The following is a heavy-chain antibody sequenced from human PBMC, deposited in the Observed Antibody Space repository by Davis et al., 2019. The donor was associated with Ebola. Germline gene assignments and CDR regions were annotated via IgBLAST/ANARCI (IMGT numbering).Heavy chain of an antibody. CDR1: GFKFDDYG. CDR3: ARESGYSGYDLGY. CDR2: ITWNSDRI. Sequence: PGGSLRLSCAASGFKFDDYGMHWVRQAPGKGLEWVSGITWNSDRIGYADSVKGRFTISRDNAKNSLYLQMNSLRAEDTAVYYCARESGYSGYDLGYWGQGTLVTVSS. D-gene: IGHD5-12*01. V-gene: IGHV3-9*01. J-gene: IGHJ4*02.